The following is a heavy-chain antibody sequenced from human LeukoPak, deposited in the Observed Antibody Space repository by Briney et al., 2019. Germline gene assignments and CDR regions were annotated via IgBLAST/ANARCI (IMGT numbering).Heavy chain of an antibody. CDR1: GASRTSSY. D-gene: IGHD3-3*01. Sequence: SETLSLTRPPYGASRTSSYIGCDRQPPGKGLEWIGYIYYSGSTNYNPSLKSRVTISVDTSKNQFSLKLSSVTAADTAVYYCARYRSELDHLGQGTLVTVSS. J-gene: IGHJ4*02. CDR2: IYYSGST. CDR3: ARYRSELDH. V-gene: IGHV4-59*01.